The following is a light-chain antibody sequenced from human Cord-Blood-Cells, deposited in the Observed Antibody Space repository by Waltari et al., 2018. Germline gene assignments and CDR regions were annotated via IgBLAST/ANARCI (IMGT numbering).Light chain of an antibody. Sequence: QSALTQPASVSGSPGQAITISCTGTRRDVGSYNLVPWYQQHPGKAPNLIIYEGSKRPSGVSNRFSGSKSGNTASLTISGLQAEDEADYYCCSYAGSSTWVFGGGTKLTVL. J-gene: IGLJ3*02. V-gene: IGLV2-23*01. CDR1: RRDVGSYNL. CDR3: CSYAGSSTWV. CDR2: EGS.